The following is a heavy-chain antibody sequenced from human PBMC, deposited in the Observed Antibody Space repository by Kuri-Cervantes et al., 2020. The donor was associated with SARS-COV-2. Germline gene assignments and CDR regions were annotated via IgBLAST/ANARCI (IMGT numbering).Heavy chain of an antibody. CDR2: ISYDGSNK. Sequence: LSLTCAASGFTFSSYAMHWVRQAPGKGLEWVAVISYDGSNKYYADSVKGRFTISRDDSKNMAYLQMNSLKTEDTAVYYCTTLIDYWGQGALVTVSS. CDR3: TTLIDY. CDR1: GFTFSSYA. V-gene: IGHV3-30-3*01. J-gene: IGHJ4*02.